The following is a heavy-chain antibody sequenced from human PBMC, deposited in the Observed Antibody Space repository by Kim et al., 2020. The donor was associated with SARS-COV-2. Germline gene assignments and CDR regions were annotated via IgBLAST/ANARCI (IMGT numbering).Heavy chain of an antibody. Sequence: ASVKVSCKASGYTFTGYYMHWVRQAPGQGLEWMGRINPNSGGTNYAQKFRGRVTMTRDTSISTAYMELSRLRSDDTAVYYCARARRGYYYDSSGGAFDIWGQGTMVTVSS. J-gene: IGHJ3*02. D-gene: IGHD3-22*01. V-gene: IGHV1-2*06. CDR3: ARARRGYYYDSSGGAFDI. CDR1: GYTFTGYY. CDR2: INPNSGGT.